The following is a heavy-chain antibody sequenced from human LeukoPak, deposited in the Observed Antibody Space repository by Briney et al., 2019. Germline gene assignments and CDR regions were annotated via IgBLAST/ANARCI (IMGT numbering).Heavy chain of an antibody. D-gene: IGHD3-10*01. Sequence: SETLSLTCTVSGGSISSYYWSWIRQPPGKGLEWIGYIYYSGSTNYNPSLKSRVTISVDTSKNQFSLKLSSVTAADTAGYYCAGEGGLWFGNNWFDPWGQGTLVTVSS. CDR2: IYYSGST. CDR3: AGEGGLWFGNNWFDP. J-gene: IGHJ5*02. CDR1: GGSISSYY. V-gene: IGHV4-59*01.